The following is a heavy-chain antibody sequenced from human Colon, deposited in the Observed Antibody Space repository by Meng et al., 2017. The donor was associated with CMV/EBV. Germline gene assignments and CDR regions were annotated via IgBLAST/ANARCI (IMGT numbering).Heavy chain of an antibody. CDR2: IYNSGSA. Sequence: QLHLEESGPGLVKPSETLSPTCTVSGGSFTSNSYFWGWIRQPPGKGLEYIGSIYNSGSAYYNPSLKSRVTISLDTSKNQFSLKLSSVTAADTAMYYCARVVLNFFDYWGQGTLVTVSS. CDR3: ARVVLNFFDY. J-gene: IGHJ4*02. CDR1: GGSFTSNSYF. D-gene: IGHD3-10*02. V-gene: IGHV4-39*07.